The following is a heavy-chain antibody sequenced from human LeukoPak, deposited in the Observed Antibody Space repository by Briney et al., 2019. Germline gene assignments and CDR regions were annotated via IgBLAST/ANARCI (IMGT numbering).Heavy chain of an antibody. D-gene: IGHD3-16*01. CDR3: AREGRPWVGYYYYGMDV. Sequence: SETLSLTCTVSGGSISSSSYYWGWIRQPPGKGLEWIGSIYYSGSIYYNPSLKSRVTISVDTSKNQFSLKLSSVTAADTAVYYCAREGRPWVGYYYYGMDVWGQGTTVTVSS. CDR1: GGSISSSSYY. V-gene: IGHV4-39*07. CDR2: IYYSGSI. J-gene: IGHJ6*02.